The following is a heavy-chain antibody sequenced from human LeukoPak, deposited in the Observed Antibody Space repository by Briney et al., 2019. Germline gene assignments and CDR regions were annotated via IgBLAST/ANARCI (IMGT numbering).Heavy chain of an antibody. CDR1: GGSIRSRSYY. Sequence: SETLSLTCTVSGGSIRSRSYYWGWIRQSPGKGLEWIGSIFHSGNSYYNPTLKSRVTISIDTSKNLFSLKLNSVTAADTAVYYCARPSPNVLSGTTSWFDPWGQGTLITVSS. D-gene: IGHD1-26*01. V-gene: IGHV4-39*07. CDR2: IFHSGNS. CDR3: ARPSPNVLSGTTSWFDP. J-gene: IGHJ5*02.